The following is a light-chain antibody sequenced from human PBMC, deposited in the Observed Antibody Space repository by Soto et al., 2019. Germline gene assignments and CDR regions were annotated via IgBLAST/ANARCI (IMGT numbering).Light chain of an antibody. CDR2: EVT. V-gene: IGLV2-14*01. CDR3: SSYTSSSTRPVV. Sequence: QSALTQPASVSGSPGQSITISCTGTSSDVGGYNYVSWYQQHPGKAPKLMIYEVTKRPSGVSNRFSGSKSGNTASLTISGLQAEDEAEYYCSSYTSSSTRPVVFGGGTKLTVL. J-gene: IGLJ2*01. CDR1: SSDVGGYNY.